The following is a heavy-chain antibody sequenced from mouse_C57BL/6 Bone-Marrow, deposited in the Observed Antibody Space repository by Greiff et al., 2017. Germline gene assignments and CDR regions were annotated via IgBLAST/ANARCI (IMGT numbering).Heavy chain of an antibody. CDR2: SRNKANDYTT. J-gene: IGHJ4*01. Sequence: EVKVVESGGGLVQSGRSLRLSCATSGFTFSDFYMEWVRQAPGKGLEWIAASRNKANDYTTEYSASVKGRFIVSRDTSQSILYLQMNARIADDTAMYYCARDACYDYCAMDYWGQGTSVTVSS. CDR1: GFTFSDFY. V-gene: IGHV7-1*01. CDR3: ARDACYDYCAMDY.